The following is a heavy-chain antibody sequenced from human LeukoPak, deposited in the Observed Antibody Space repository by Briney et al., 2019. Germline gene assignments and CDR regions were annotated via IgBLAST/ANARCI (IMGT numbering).Heavy chain of an antibody. J-gene: IGHJ4*02. Sequence: GESLKISCKGSGYSFTTYWIGWVRQMPGKGLEWMGIIYPGDSDTRYSPSFQGQVTISADKSTSTVYMELTSLRSEDTAVYYCARDPIYDSSGYYELYFDYWGQGTLVTVSS. CDR1: GYSFTTYW. CDR2: IYPGDSDT. CDR3: ARDPIYDSSGYYELYFDY. D-gene: IGHD3-22*01. V-gene: IGHV5-51*01.